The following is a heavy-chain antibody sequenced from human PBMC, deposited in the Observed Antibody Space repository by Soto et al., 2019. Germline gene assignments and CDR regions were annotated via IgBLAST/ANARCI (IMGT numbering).Heavy chain of an antibody. J-gene: IGHJ4*02. CDR2: IYWNDDK. Sequence: SGPTLVKPTQTLTLTCTFSGFSLSTSGVGVGWIRQPPGKALEWLALIYWNDDKRYSPSLKSRLTITKDTSKNQVVLTMTNMDPVDTATYYCAHRRSGIAESMFDYWGQGTLVTVSS. D-gene: IGHD6-13*01. CDR1: GFSLSTSGVG. CDR3: AHRRSGIAESMFDY. V-gene: IGHV2-5*01.